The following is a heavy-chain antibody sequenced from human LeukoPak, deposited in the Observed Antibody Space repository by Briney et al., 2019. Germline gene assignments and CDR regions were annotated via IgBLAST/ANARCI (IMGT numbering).Heavy chain of an antibody. CDR3: ARRLRWPSYFDY. CDR2: IYYSGST. V-gene: IGHV4-39*01. Sequence: SETLSLTCTVSGGSISSTSYYWGWIRQPPGKGLEWIGSIYYSGSTYYNPSLKSRVTISVDTSKNQFSLKLSSVTAADTAVYYCARRLRWPSYFDYWGQGTLVIVSS. J-gene: IGHJ4*02. D-gene: IGHD4-23*01. CDR1: GGSISSTSYY.